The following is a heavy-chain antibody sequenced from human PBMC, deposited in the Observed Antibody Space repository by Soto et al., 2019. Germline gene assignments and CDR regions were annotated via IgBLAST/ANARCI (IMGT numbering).Heavy chain of an antibody. V-gene: IGHV1-69*18. CDR1: GGTFSSYA. D-gene: IGHD4-4*01. CDR2: IITLIGTA. J-gene: IGHJ6*02. CDR3: ARVVMTTVPASYYYGMDV. Sequence: QVQLVQSGAEVKKPGSSVTVSCKASGGTFSSYAISWVRQAPGQGLEWMGRIITLIGTANYAQKFQSRVTITADESTSTAYMELTSLRSEGTAVYYCARVVMTTVPASYYYGMDVWGQGTTVTVSS.